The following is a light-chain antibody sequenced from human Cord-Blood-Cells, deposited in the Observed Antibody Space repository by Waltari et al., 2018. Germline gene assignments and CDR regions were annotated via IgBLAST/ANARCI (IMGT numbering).Light chain of an antibody. V-gene: IGKV4-1*01. CDR2: WAS. J-gene: IGKJ2*01. Sequence: DIIMTQSPDSLAVSLGERAPIHCKSRQSVLYNSNNKNYLAWYQQKPGQPPKLLIYWASTRESGVPDRFSGSGSGTDFTLTISSLQAEDVAVYYCQQYYSTPYTFGQGTKLEIK. CDR3: QQYYSTPYT. CDR1: QSVLYNSNNKNY.